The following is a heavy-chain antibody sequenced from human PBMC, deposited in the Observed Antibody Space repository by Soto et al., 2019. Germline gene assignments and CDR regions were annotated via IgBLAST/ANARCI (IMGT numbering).Heavy chain of an antibody. D-gene: IGHD5-18*01. J-gene: IGHJ4*02. Sequence: QVQLVQSGAEVREPGASVKVSCKASGYTFTNYGVSWVRQAPGQGLEWLGWIGGYKRNTNNAQKLQGRVTLTTDTSTSTAYMELRSLRSDDTAVYYCAPHTLDTGMPSGYWGQGTLVTVSS. V-gene: IGHV1-18*01. CDR1: GYTFTNYG. CDR2: IGGYKRNT. CDR3: APHTLDTGMPSGY.